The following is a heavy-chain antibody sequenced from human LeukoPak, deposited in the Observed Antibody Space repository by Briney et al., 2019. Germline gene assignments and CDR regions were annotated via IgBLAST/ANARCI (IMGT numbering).Heavy chain of an antibody. Sequence: GGSLTLFCAASRFTFSSYSMNWPRQAPGKGLEGVSYISSSSSYIYYAVSVKGRFTISRDNAKNSLYLQMNSLRAEDTAVYYCARDVRYYGSGSYHASLFDYWGQGTLVTVSS. CDR3: ARDVRYYGSGSYHASLFDY. V-gene: IGHV3-21*01. J-gene: IGHJ4*02. D-gene: IGHD3-10*01. CDR1: RFTFSSYS. CDR2: ISSSSSYI.